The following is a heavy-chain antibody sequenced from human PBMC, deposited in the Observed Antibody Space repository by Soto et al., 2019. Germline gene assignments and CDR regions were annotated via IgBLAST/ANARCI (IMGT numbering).Heavy chain of an antibody. CDR1: GESFITYA. Sequence: QVQLQQWGARLLKPSETLSLTCAVSGESFITYAWSWIRQSPGKGLEWIGEINHVGSTTYNPSLKSPSTISVDKSKPQFSLKMNSVTAADTAVYYCARGMYDGNVGDYGMDVWGQGTTVNVSS. J-gene: IGHJ6*02. CDR3: ARGMYDGNVGDYGMDV. CDR2: INHVGST. D-gene: IGHD1-1*01. V-gene: IGHV4-34*01.